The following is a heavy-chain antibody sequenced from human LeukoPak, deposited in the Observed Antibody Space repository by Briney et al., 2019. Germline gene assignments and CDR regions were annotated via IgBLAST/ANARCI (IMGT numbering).Heavy chain of an antibody. J-gene: IGHJ4*02. CDR3: VKDETGSSWYN. CDR2: IGGSGTGT. V-gene: IGHV3-23*01. Sequence: GGSLRLSCAASGFTFSSYYMSWVRQAPGAGLEWVSAIGGSGTGTYYADSVKGRLTISRDNSKNTLYLQMNSLRAEDTAVYYCVKDETGSSWYNWGQGTLVTVSS. D-gene: IGHD6-13*01. CDR1: GFTFSSYY.